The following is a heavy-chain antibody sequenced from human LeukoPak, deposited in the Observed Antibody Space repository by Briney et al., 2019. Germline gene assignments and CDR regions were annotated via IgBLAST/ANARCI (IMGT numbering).Heavy chain of an antibody. Sequence: GGSLRLSCAASGFTFSSYSMNWVRQAPGKGLEWVSSISSSSSYIYYADSVKGRFTISRDNAKNSLYLQMNSLRAEDTAVYYCARDHFRSLELRGETADYWGQGTLVTVSS. D-gene: IGHD1-7*01. V-gene: IGHV3-21*01. CDR1: GFTFSSYS. J-gene: IGHJ4*02. CDR2: ISSSSSYI. CDR3: ARDHFRSLELRGETADY.